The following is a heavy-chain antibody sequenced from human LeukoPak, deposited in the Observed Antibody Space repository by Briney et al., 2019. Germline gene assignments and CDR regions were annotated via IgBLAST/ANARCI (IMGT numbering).Heavy chain of an antibody. CDR3: ARAAWGSNGGPEI. CDR2: IYYIENT. CDR1: GGSISSYY. J-gene: IGHJ4*02. V-gene: IGHV4-59*01. D-gene: IGHD2-8*01. Sequence: SETLSLTCTVSGGSISSYYWSWIRQPPGKGLEWIGYIYYIENTNYNPSLKSRVSISVDTSKNQFSLKLRSVTAADTAVYYCARAAWGSNGGPEIWGQGTLVTVSS.